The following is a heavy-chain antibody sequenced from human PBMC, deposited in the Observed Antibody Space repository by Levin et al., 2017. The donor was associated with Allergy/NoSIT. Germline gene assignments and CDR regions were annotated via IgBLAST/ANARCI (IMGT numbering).Heavy chain of an antibody. Sequence: GESLKISCAASGFTFSGSAMHWVRQASGKGLEWVGRIRSKANSYATAYAASVKGRFTISRDDSKNTAYLQMNSLKTEDTAVYYCTRHKEGVQGVTQDYWGQGTLVTVSS. D-gene: IGHD3-10*01. CDR2: IRSKANSYAT. J-gene: IGHJ4*02. V-gene: IGHV3-73*01. CDR1: GFTFSGSA. CDR3: TRHKEGVQGVTQDY.